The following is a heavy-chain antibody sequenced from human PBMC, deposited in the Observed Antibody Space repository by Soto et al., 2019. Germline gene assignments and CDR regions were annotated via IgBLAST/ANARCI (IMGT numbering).Heavy chain of an antibody. CDR3: VKGTAVARQHFAN. D-gene: IGHD6-19*01. J-gene: IGHJ4*02. CDR1: GFTFSDFG. CDR2: ISADGSDK. Sequence: QVQLVESGGGVVQPERSLRLSCATSGFTFSDFGMHWVRPAPGRGLEWVAAISADGSDKYYVGSVQGRFTISRDNTKNALYLQMSSLRTEDTAVYYCVKGTAVARQHFANWGQGTLVTVSS. V-gene: IGHV3-30*18.